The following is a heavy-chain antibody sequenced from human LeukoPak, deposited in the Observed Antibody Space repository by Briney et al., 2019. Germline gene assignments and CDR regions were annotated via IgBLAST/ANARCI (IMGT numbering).Heavy chain of an antibody. CDR1: GGSINDHA. J-gene: IGHJ6*02. V-gene: IGHV4-59*11. Sequence: SETLSLTCTVSGGSINDHAWCWIRQPPGRGLEWIGCVYYTGSSEYNASLKSRLTISTDTSNNQLSLKVTSVTAADTAIYSCARLSRIATAGAYSYHSLDIWGQGTTVTVSS. D-gene: IGHD6-13*01. CDR3: ARLSRIATAGAYSYHSLDI. CDR2: VYYTGSS.